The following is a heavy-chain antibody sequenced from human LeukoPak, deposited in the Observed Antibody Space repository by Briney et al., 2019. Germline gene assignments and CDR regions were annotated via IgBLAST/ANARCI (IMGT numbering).Heavy chain of an antibody. V-gene: IGHV1-2*02. J-gene: IGHJ5*02. Sequence: ASVKVSCKASGYTFTGYYMHWVRQAPGEGLEWMGWINPNSGGTNYAPKFQGRVTMTRDTSISTAYMELSRLRSDDTAVYYCAREDAIPAAGTHNWFDPWGQGTLVTVSS. CDR2: INPNSGGT. CDR1: GYTFTGYY. D-gene: IGHD6-13*01. CDR3: AREDAIPAAGTHNWFDP.